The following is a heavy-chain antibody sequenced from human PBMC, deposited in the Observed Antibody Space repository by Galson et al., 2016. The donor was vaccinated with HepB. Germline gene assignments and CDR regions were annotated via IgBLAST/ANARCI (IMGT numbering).Heavy chain of an antibody. V-gene: IGHV3-21*01. CDR1: GFTFSTYS. Sequence: SLRLSCAASGFTFSTYSMNWVRQAPGKGLEWVSFISSSSSYICYADSVKGRFTISRDNAKNSLYLQINGLRAEDTAVYYCARDAPILRFLYGMDVWGQGTTVTVSS. CDR2: ISSSSSYI. CDR3: ARDAPILRFLYGMDV. D-gene: IGHD3-3*01. J-gene: IGHJ6*02.